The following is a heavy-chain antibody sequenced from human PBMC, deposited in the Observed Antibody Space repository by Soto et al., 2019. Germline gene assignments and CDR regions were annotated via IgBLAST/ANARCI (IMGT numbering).Heavy chain of an antibody. Sequence: GGSLRLSCAASGFTFSSYAMSWVRQAPGKGLEWVSAISGSGGSTYYADSVKGRFTISRDNSKNTLYLQMNSLRAEDTAVYDCAKDLKRWMVRGAPLFDPWGQGTLVTVSS. CDR1: GFTFSSYA. CDR3: AKDLKRWMVRGAPLFDP. D-gene: IGHD3-10*01. CDR2: ISGSGGST. J-gene: IGHJ5*02. V-gene: IGHV3-23*01.